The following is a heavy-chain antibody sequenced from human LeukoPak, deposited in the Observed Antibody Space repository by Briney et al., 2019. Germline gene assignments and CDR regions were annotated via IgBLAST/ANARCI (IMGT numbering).Heavy chain of an antibody. CDR2: MYTSGST. CDR1: GGSISSGSYY. V-gene: IGHV4-61*02. CDR3: ARAAPDYYDSSGYYQTAFDI. J-gene: IGHJ3*02. Sequence: SETLSLTCTVSGGSISSGSYYWSWIRQPAGKGLEWIGRMYTSGSTNYNPSLKSRVTISVDTSKNQFSLKLSSVTAADTAVYYCARAAPDYYDSSGYYQTAFDIWGQGTMVTVSS. D-gene: IGHD3-22*01.